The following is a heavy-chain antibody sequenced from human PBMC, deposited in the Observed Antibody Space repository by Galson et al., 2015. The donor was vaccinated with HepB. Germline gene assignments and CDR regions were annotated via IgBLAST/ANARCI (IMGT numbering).Heavy chain of an antibody. CDR2: ISYDGSNK. CDR1: GFTFSSYG. J-gene: IGHJ4*02. V-gene: IGHV3-30*18. Sequence: SLRLSCAASGFTFSSYGMHWVRQAPGKGLEWVAVISYDGSNKYYADSVKGRFTISRDNSKNTLYLQMNSLRAEDTAVYYCAKAGDILTGYYFDYWGQGTLVTVSS. CDR3: AKAGDILTGYYFDY. D-gene: IGHD3-9*01.